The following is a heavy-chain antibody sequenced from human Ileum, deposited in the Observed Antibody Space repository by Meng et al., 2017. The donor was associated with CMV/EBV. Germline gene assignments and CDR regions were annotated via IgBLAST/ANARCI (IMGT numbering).Heavy chain of an antibody. Sequence: GESLKISCEVSGFTFSDLWMNWVRQAPGKGLEWVSSISSSSSYIYYADSVKGRFTISRDNAKNSLYLQMNSLRAEDTAVYYCAKGIYNYDSSGYRLFDYWGQGTLVTVSS. CDR3: AKGIYNYDSSGYRLFDY. CDR1: GFTFSDLW. V-gene: IGHV3-21*01. D-gene: IGHD3-22*01. J-gene: IGHJ4*02. CDR2: ISSSSSYI.